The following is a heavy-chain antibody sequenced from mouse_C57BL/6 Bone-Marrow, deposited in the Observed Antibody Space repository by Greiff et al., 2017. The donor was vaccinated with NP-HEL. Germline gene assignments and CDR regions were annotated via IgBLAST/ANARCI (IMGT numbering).Heavy chain of an antibody. CDR3: APFIRAWFAY. D-gene: IGHD1-1*01. V-gene: IGHV1-50*01. CDR2: IDPSDSYT. J-gene: IGHJ3*01. CDR1: GYTFTSYW. Sequence: QVQLQQPGAELVKPGASVKLSCKASGYTFTSYWMQWVKQRPGQGLEWIGEIDPSDSYTNYNQKFKGKATLTVDTSSSTAYMQLSSLTSEDSAVYYCAPFIRAWFAYWGQGTLVTVSA.